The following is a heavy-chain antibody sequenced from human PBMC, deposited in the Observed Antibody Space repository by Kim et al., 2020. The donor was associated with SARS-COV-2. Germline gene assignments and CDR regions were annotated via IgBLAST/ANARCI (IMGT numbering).Heavy chain of an antibody. CDR2: IGTAGGT. CDR1: GFTVSSYD. J-gene: IGHJ3*02. Sequence: GGSLRLSCAASGFTVSSYDMHWVRQATGKSLEWVSAIGTAGGTYYPGSVKGRFTISRENANNSLYLQMSSLRAGDTAVYYCARASVRGYDIWGQGTMVTVSS. D-gene: IGHD3-22*01. CDR3: ARASVRGYDI. V-gene: IGHV3-13*01.